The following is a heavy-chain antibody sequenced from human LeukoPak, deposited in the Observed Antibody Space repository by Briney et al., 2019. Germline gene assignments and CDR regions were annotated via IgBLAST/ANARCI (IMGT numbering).Heavy chain of an antibody. J-gene: IGHJ4*02. V-gene: IGHV3-23*01. Sequence: GGSLRLSCAASGLTFSKSALTWVRQAPGKGLEWVSTITDVGDIFYTYSVRGRFTISKDNSKNTVYMQMDGLRAEDTAVYYCTRDRGGSPTDVFDYWGQGTLVTVSS. CDR1: GLTFSKSA. CDR2: ITDVGDI. D-gene: IGHD2-15*01. CDR3: TRDRGGSPTDVFDY.